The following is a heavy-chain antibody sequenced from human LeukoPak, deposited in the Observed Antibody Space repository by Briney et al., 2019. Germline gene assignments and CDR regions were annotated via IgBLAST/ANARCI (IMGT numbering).Heavy chain of an antibody. CDR1: GGTFSGYA. J-gene: IGHJ6*02. V-gene: IGHV1-69*13. D-gene: IGHD1-7*01. CDR2: IIPIFGTA. CDR3: ARDAGTTASGRYYYGMDV. Sequence: SVKVSCKASGGTFSGYAISWVRQAPGQGLEWMGGIIPIFGTANYAQKFQGRVTITADESTSTAYMELSSLRSEDTAVYYCARDAGTTASGRYYYGMDVWGQGTTVTVSS.